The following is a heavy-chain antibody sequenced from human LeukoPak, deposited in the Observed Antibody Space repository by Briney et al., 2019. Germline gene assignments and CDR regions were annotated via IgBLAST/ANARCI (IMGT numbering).Heavy chain of an antibody. J-gene: IGHJ4*02. CDR1: GGSISSSSYY. Sequence: SETLSLTCTVSGGSISSSSYYWGWIRQPPGKGLEWIGSIYYSGSTYYNPSLKSRVTISVDTSKNQFSLKLSSVTAADTAVYYCASLSYFDWLLAGAAYPFWYPPKQDYFDYWGQGTLVTVSS. D-gene: IGHD3-9*01. V-gene: IGHV4-39*07. CDR2: IYYSGST. CDR3: ASLSYFDWLLAGAAYPFWYPPKQDYFDY.